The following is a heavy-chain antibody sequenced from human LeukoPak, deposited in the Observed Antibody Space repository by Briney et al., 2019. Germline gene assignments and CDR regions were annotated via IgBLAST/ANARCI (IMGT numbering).Heavy chain of an antibody. V-gene: IGHV1-8*01. CDR2: MNPNSGNT. CDR3: ARSSSGYYYYGMDV. J-gene: IGHJ6*02. D-gene: IGHD3-22*01. CDR1: GYTFTSYD. Sequence: GASVKVSCKASGYTFTSYDINWVRQATEQGLEWMGWMNPNSGNTGYAQKFQGRVTMTRNTSISTAYMELSSLRSEDTAVYYCARSSSGYYYYGMDVWGQGTTVTVSS.